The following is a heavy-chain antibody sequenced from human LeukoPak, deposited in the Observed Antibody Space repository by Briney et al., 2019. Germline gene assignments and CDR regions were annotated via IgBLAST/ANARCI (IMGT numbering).Heavy chain of an antibody. Sequence: GGSLRLSCAASGFTFSSYAMHWVRQAPGKGLEWVAVISYDGSNKYYADSVKGRFTISRDNSKNTLYLQMNSLRAEDTAVYYCAKDPNNSVIAAAGGGIDYWGQGTLVTVSS. CDR3: AKDPNNSVIAAAGGGIDY. CDR2: ISYDGSNK. J-gene: IGHJ4*02. V-gene: IGHV3-30-3*01. CDR1: GFTFSSYA. D-gene: IGHD6-13*01.